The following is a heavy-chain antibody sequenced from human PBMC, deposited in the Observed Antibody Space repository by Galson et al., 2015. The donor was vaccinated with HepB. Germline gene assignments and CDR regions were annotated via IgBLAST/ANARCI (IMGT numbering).Heavy chain of an antibody. CDR3: ARGSSSFWPARFDP. Sequence: SVKVSCKASGYTFTSYAMHWVRQAPGQRLEWMGWINAGNGNTKYSQKFQGRVTITRDTSASTAYMELSSLRSEDTAVYYCARGSSSFWPARFDPWGQGTLVTVSS. CDR1: GYTFTSYA. J-gene: IGHJ5*02. CDR2: INAGNGNT. V-gene: IGHV1-3*01. D-gene: IGHD6-6*01.